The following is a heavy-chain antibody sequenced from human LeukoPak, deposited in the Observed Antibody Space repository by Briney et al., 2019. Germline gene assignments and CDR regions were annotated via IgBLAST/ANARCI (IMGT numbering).Heavy chain of an antibody. CDR1: GGTFSSYA. D-gene: IGHD2-15*01. Sequence: SVTVSCKASGGTFSSYAINWVRQAPGQGLEWVGGIIPIFGTANYAQKFQGRVTITTDESTSTAYMEMSSLRSEDTAVYYCARDLYHRLDCSGGSCFGSLDYWGQGTLVTVSS. V-gene: IGHV1-69*05. CDR3: ARDLYHRLDCSGGSCFGSLDY. CDR2: IIPIFGTA. J-gene: IGHJ4*02.